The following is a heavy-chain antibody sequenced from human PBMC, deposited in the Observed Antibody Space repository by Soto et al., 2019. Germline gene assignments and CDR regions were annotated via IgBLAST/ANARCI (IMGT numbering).Heavy chain of an antibody. CDR3: ASPGVYCSGGSCYEVFDY. CDR2: IIPILGIA. CDR1: GGTFSSYT. J-gene: IGHJ4*02. D-gene: IGHD2-15*01. Sequence: QVQLVQSGAEVKKPGSSVKVSCKASGGTFSSYTISWVRQAPGQGIEWMGRIIPILGIANYAQKLQGRVTITANKSTSTAYMELTSLRSENTAVYYCASPGVYCSGGSCYEVFDYWGQGTLVTVSS. V-gene: IGHV1-69*02.